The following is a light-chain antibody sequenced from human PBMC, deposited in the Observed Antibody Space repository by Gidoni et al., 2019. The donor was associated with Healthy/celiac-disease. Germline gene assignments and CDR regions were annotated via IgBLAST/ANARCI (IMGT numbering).Light chain of an antibody. J-gene: IGKJ3*01. V-gene: IGKV3-11*01. CDR1: QSVSSY. CDR2: DAA. CDR3: QQRSNWPLT. Sequence: EILLTHSPATLSLSPGDRATRSCRASQSVSSYLAWYQQKPGQAPRLLIYDAANRATGIPARFSGSGSGTDFTLTISSLEPEDFAVYYCQQRSNWPLTFGPETKVDIK.